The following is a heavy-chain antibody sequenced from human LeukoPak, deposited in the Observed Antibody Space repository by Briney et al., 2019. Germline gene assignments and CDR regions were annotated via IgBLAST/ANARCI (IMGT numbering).Heavy chain of an antibody. J-gene: IGHJ4*02. D-gene: IGHD6-6*01. Sequence: SGPALVKPTQTLTLTCTFSGFSLSTSGMCVSWIRQPPVKALEWLARIDWDDDKYYSTSLKTRLTISKDTSKNQVVLTMTNMDPVDTATYYCARISLRFGSSLSIDYWGQGTLVTVSS. V-gene: IGHV2-70*11. CDR1: GFSLSTSGMC. CDR3: ARISLRFGSSLSIDY. CDR2: IDWDDDK.